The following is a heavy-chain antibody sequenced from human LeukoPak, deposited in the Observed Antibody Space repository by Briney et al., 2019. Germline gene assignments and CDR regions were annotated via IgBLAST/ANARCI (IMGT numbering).Heavy chain of an antibody. CDR3: ARLGITMIEGPYYYGMDV. Sequence: PSETLSLTCTVSGGSISSYYWSWIRQPPGKGLEWIGYIYYSGSTNYNPSLKSRVTISVDTSKNQFSLKLSSVTAADTAVYYCARLGITMIEGPYYYGMDVWGQGTTVTVSS. V-gene: IGHV4-59*08. D-gene: IGHD3-22*01. J-gene: IGHJ6*02. CDR1: GGSISSYY. CDR2: IYYSGST.